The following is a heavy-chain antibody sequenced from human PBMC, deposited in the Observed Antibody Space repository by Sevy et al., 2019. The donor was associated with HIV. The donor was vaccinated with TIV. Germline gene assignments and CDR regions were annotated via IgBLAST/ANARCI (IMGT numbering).Heavy chain of an antibody. D-gene: IGHD3-22*01. CDR1: RFTFSTYA. CDR2: ITGSGGTT. Sequence: GGSLRLSCAASRFTFSTYAMSWVRQAPGKGLEWVSAITGSGGTTNYVYSVRGRLTISRDNSKSTLFLQRNSLTAEDTAVYYCAKEAPGYNYDTSGSFDYWGQGILVTVSS. V-gene: IGHV3-23*01. J-gene: IGHJ4*02. CDR3: AKEAPGYNYDTSGSFDY.